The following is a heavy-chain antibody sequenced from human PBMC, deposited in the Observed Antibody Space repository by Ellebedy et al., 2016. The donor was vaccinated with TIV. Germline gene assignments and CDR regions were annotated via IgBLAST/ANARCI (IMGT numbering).Heavy chain of an antibody. J-gene: IGHJ3*02. D-gene: IGHD6-19*01. CDR2: INPNSGGT. CDR1: GYTFTGYY. CDR3: ASGIAVAEEDAFDI. V-gene: IGHV1-2*02. Sequence: ASVKVSXXASGYTFTGYYMHWVRQAPGQGLEWMGWINPNSGGTNYAQKLQGRVTMTTDTSTSTAYMELRSLRSDDTAVYYCASGIAVAEEDAFDIWGQGTMVTVSS.